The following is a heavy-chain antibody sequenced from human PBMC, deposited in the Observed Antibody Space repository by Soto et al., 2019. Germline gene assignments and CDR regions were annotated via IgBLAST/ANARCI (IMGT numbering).Heavy chain of an antibody. D-gene: IGHD1-7*01. CDR1: GGTFSSYA. V-gene: IGHV1-18*01. J-gene: IGHJ5*02. Sequence: ASVKVSCKASGGTFSSYAISWVRQAPGQRLEWMGRIIPIHGNTNYAQKIQGRVTMTTDTSTSTAFMELRSLRSDDTAVYYCVDWNYEGPWFDPWGQGTLVTVSS. CDR2: IIPIHGNT. CDR3: VDWNYEGPWFDP.